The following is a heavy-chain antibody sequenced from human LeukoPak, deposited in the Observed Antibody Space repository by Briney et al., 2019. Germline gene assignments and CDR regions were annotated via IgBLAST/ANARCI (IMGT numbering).Heavy chain of an antibody. V-gene: IGHV3-21*01. CDR1: GFTFSSYW. Sequence: GGALRLACAASGFTFSSYWMSWVRQAPGKGLEWVSSISSSSSYIYYADSVKGRFTISRDNAKNSRYLQMNSLRAEDTAVYYCARGGWELNYWGQGTLVTVSS. J-gene: IGHJ4*02. CDR2: ISSSSSYI. D-gene: IGHD1-26*01. CDR3: ARGGWELNY.